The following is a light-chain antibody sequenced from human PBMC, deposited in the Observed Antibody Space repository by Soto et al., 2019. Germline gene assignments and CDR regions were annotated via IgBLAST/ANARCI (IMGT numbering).Light chain of an antibody. CDR1: QSVGRDY. Sequence: EIVLTQSPATLSLSPGERATLSCVASQSVGRDYLAWYQQKPCLAPRLLIHGAYNRATGIPDRISGSGSGTDFTLIINRLEPEDSAVYFCQQYASSPLTFGGGTEVEIK. V-gene: IGKV3D-20*01. CDR3: QQYASSPLT. CDR2: GAY. J-gene: IGKJ4*01.